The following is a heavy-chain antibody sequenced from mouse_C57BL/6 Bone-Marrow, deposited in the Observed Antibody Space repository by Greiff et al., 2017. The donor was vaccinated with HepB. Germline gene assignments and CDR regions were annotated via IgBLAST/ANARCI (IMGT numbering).Heavy chain of an antibody. V-gene: IGHV1-69*01. J-gene: IGHJ3*01. CDR3: ARSRFITTVVAPTSFAY. CDR1: GYTFTSYW. Sequence: VKLQQPGAELVMPGASVKLSCKASGYTFTSYWMHWVKQRPGQGLEWIGEIDPSDSYTNYNQKFKGKSTLTVDKSSSTAYMQLSSLTSEDSAVYYCARSRFITTVVAPTSFAYWGQGTLVTVSA. CDR2: IDPSDSYT. D-gene: IGHD1-1*01.